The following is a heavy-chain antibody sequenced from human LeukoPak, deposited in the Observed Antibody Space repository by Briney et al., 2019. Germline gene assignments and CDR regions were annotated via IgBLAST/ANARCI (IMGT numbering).Heavy chain of an antibody. Sequence: GASVKVSCKASGGTFSSYAISWVRQAPGQGLEWMGGIIPIFGTANYAQKFQGRVTITADESTSTAYMELSGLRSEDTAVYYCARGVVPAASYYYGMDVWGQGTTVTVSS. J-gene: IGHJ6*02. CDR2: IIPIFGTA. CDR1: GGTFSSYA. D-gene: IGHD2-2*01. CDR3: ARGVVPAASYYYGMDV. V-gene: IGHV1-69*13.